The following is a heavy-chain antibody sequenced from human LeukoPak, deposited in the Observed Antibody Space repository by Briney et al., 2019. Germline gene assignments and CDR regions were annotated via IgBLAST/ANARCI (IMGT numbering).Heavy chain of an antibody. J-gene: IGHJ4*02. CDR1: GXSINNYY. V-gene: IGHV4-59*01. Sequence: SETLSLTCTVSGXSINNYYWSWIRQPPGKGLEWIGYIYYRGSTNYNPSLKSRVTFSVDTSKNQFSLKLNSVTAADTAVYYCARGGDYGDLRYFDYWGQGTLVTVSS. CDR2: IYYRGST. CDR3: ARGGDYGDLRYFDY. D-gene: IGHD4-17*01.